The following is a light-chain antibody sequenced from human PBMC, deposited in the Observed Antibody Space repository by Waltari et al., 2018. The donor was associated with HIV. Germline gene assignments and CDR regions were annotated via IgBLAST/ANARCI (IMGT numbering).Light chain of an antibody. CDR2: NSN. V-gene: IGKV1-9*01. CDR1: QDFATY. Sequence: GARVSMTCRASQDFATYLAWYRHGPGRAPRLLIYNSNTLQRGVQPRVSGSGSGTEFSLTIVDLRPEDGGTYYCQQLNSYPLTFGGGT. CDR3: QQLNSYPLT. J-gene: IGKJ4*01.